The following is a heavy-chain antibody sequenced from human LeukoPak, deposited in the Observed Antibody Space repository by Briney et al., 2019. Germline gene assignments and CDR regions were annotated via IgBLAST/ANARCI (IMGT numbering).Heavy chain of an antibody. CDR1: GGSISSYY. V-gene: IGHV4-59*01. J-gene: IGHJ6*03. CDR2: IYYSGST. CDR3: ARETVTPGSYYYYYMDV. D-gene: IGHD4-11*01. Sequence: SETLSLTCTVSGGSISSYYWSWIRQPPGKGLEWIGYIYYSGSTNYNPSLKSRVTIPVDTSKNQFSLKLSSVTAADTAVYYCARETVTPGSYYYYYMDVWGKGTTVTVSS.